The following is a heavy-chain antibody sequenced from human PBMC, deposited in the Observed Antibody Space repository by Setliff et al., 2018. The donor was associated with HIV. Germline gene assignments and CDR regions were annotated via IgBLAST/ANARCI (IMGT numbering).Heavy chain of an antibody. CDR3: ARDFTGGDGYNFWDY. V-gene: IGHV1-46*01. D-gene: IGHD3-3*01. Sequence: ASVKVSCKTSGYPFTSYDISWVRQAPGQGLEWMGIINPNGGSTSYAQKFQGRVTMTRDTSTSTVYMELSSLRSEDTAVYYCARDFTGGDGYNFWDYWGQGTLVTVSS. J-gene: IGHJ4*02. CDR2: INPNGGST. CDR1: GYPFTSYD.